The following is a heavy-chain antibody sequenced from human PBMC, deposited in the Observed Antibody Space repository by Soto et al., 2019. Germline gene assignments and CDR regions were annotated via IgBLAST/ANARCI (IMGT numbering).Heavy chain of an antibody. D-gene: IGHD3-3*01. J-gene: IGHJ6*02. CDR2: IIPIFGTA. Sequence: SVKVSCKASGGTFSSYAISWVRQAPGQGLEWMGGIIPIFGTANYAQKFQGRVTITADESTSTAYMELSSLRSEDTAVYYCARVRIDYDYNYYSYGRDVWGQGTTVTAPS. CDR1: GGTFSSYA. CDR3: ARVRIDYDYNYYSYGRDV. V-gene: IGHV1-69*13.